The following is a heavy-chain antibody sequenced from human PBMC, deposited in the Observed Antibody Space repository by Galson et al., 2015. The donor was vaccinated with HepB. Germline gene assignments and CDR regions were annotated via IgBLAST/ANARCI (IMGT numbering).Heavy chain of an antibody. CDR3: VRERYRKRVEAHYDY. CDR1: GFIFSDYS. CDR2: IKQDGSEK. V-gene: IGHV3-7*01. D-gene: IGHD1-14*01. Sequence: SLRLSCAASGFIFSDYSMSWVRQAPGKGLEWVANIKQDGSEKYYVGSVEGRFTVSRDNAKNSLYLQMNNVRDEDTALYYCVRERYRKRVEAHYDYWGQGTLVTVSS. J-gene: IGHJ4*02.